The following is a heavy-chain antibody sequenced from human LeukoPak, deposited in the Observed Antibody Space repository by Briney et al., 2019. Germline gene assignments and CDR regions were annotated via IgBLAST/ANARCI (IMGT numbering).Heavy chain of an antibody. Sequence: GGSLRLSCAASGFTCSIYAMNWVRQAPGKGLEWIAYIGITSTDVFYADSVKGRFTISRDNAKNSLYLQLNSLRDEDTAVYYCARGPQAGSKYYFDYWGQGTLVTVSS. CDR3: ARGPQAGSKYYFDY. CDR2: IGITSTDV. J-gene: IGHJ4*02. CDR1: GFTCSIYA. V-gene: IGHV3-21*05. D-gene: IGHD4-11*01.